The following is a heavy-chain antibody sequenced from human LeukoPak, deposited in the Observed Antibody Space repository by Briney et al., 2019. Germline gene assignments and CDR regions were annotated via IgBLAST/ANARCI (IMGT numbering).Heavy chain of an antibody. D-gene: IGHD2-2*02. J-gene: IGHJ3*02. Sequence: ASVKVSCKASGYTFTGYYMHWVRQAPGQGLEWMGWINPNSGGTNYAQKFQGRVTMTRDTSISTAYMELSRLRSDDTAVYYCARAVVVVPAAIGPDAFDIWGQGTMVTVSS. CDR3: ARAVVVVPAAIGPDAFDI. CDR1: GYTFTGYY. V-gene: IGHV1-2*02. CDR2: INPNSGGT.